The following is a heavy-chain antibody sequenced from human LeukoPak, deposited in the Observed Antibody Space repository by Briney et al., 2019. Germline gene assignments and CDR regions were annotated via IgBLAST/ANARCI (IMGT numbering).Heavy chain of an antibody. V-gene: IGHV1-2*02. CDR1: GYTFTGYY. D-gene: IGHD2-15*01. J-gene: IGHJ4*02. CDR3: AANSQPLLRYCSSGSCYADS. CDR2: INPNSGGT. Sequence: ASVKVSCKASGYTFTGYYMHWVRQAPGQGLEWMGWINPNSGGTNYAQKFQGRVTMTRDTSISTAYMELSRLRSGDTAVYYCAANSQPLLRYCSSGSCYADSWGQGTLVTVSS.